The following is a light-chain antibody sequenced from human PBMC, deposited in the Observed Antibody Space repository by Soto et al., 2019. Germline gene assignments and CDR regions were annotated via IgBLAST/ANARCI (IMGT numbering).Light chain of an antibody. CDR1: SSNIGSTT. V-gene: IGLV1-44*01. J-gene: IGLJ3*02. CDR2: NNN. CDR3: AAWDDSLNGVV. Sequence: QSLLTQPPSASGTPGQRDTIACSGSSSNIGSTTVKWYQQLPGTAPKLLIYNNNQRPSGVPDRFSGSKSGTSASLAISGLQSEDEADYYCAAWDDSLNGVVFGGGTKLTVL.